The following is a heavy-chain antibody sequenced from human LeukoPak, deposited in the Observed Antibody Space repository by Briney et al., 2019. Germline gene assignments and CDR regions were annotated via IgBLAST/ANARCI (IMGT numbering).Heavy chain of an antibody. CDR2: TYYSGST. CDR1: GGSISSYY. CDR3: ARVVNSGYDSRGWFDP. V-gene: IGHV4-59*01. Sequence: SETLSLTCSISGGSISSYYWSWIRQPPGKGLEWIGYTYYSGSTNYNPSLKSRVTISVDTSKNQFSLKLSSVTAADTAVYYCARVVNSGYDSRGWFDPWGQGTLVTVSS. D-gene: IGHD5-12*01. J-gene: IGHJ5*02.